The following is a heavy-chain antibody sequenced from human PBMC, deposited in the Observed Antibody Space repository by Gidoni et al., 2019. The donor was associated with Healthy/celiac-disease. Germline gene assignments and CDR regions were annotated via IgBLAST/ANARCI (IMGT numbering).Heavy chain of an antibody. CDR1: GGSFSGYY. CDR2: INHSGST. J-gene: IGHJ4*02. Sequence: QVQLQQWGAGLLKPSETLSLTCAVYGGSFSGYYWSWIRQPPGKGLEWIGEINHSGSTNYNPSLKSRVTISVDTSKNQFSLKLSSVTTADTAVYYCARGYYYDSSGYYGGNGVDYWGQGTLVTVSS. CDR3: ARGYYYDSSGYYGGNGVDY. D-gene: IGHD3-22*01. V-gene: IGHV4-34*01.